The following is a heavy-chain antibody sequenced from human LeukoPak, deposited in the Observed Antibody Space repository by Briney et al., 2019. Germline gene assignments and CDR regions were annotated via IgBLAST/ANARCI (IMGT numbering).Heavy chain of an antibody. CDR1: GLTFRSYG. Sequence: GSLRLSCAASGLTFRSYGMHWVRQAPGKGLEWVAFIRYDGSNKYYADSVKGRFTISRDNSKNTLYLQMNSLRAEDTAVYYCAKDGLFGSGSFLDYWGQGTLVTVSS. J-gene: IGHJ4*02. D-gene: IGHD3-10*01. CDR3: AKDGLFGSGSFLDY. V-gene: IGHV3-30*02. CDR2: IRYDGSNK.